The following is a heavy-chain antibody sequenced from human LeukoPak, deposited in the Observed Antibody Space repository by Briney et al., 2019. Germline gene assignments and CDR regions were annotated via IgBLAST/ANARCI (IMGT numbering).Heavy chain of an antibody. J-gene: IGHJ4*02. Sequence: GGSLRLSCAASGFTFSSYAMHWVRQAPGKGLEWVAVISYDGSNKYYADSVKGRFTISRDNSRNTLYLQMNSLRAEDTAVYYCARDQGIAAAGMVLDYWGQGTLVTVSS. CDR2: ISYDGSNK. CDR3: ARDQGIAAAGMVLDY. CDR1: GFTFSSYA. V-gene: IGHV3-30-3*01. D-gene: IGHD6-13*01.